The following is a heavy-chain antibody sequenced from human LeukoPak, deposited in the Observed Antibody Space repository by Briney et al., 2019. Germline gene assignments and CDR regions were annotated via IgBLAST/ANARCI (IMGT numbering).Heavy chain of an antibody. CDR2: IHHNGKT. J-gene: IGHJ4*02. CDR1: GGSITTYY. Sequence: SETLSLTCTVSGGSITTYYWSWIRLSPGQGLEWIANIHHNGKTNYAASLKSRVTISLETSNNQFSLKLYSVTAADTAVYYCARSDDRGGDCYSRFLDHWGQGIQVTVSS. D-gene: IGHD2-21*02. CDR3: ARSDDRGGDCYSRFLDH. V-gene: IGHV4-59*01.